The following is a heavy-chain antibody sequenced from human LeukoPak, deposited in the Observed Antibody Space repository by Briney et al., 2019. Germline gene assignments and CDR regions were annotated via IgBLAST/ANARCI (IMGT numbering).Heavy chain of an antibody. CDR1: GGSFSGYY. CDR2: INHSGST. D-gene: IGHD3-3*01. Sequence: PSETLSLTCAVYGGSFSGYYWSWIRQPPGKGLEWIGEINHSGSTNYNPSLKSRVTISVDTSKNQFSLELSSVTAADTAVYYCARSSYDFWSGYLDYWGQGTLVTVSS. CDR3: ARSSYDFWSGYLDY. V-gene: IGHV4-34*01. J-gene: IGHJ4*02.